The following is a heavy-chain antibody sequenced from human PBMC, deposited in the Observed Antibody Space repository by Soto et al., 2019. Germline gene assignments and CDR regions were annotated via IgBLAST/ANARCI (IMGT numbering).Heavy chain of an antibody. V-gene: IGHV4-31*03. CDR1: GASISSGGYY. Sequence: QVQLQESGPGLVKPSQTLSLTCSVSGASISSGGYYWNWIRQHPGKGLEWIGYIYYSGTTYYNPSLNSRVAISVDTFKNQFALRLWAVTAADTAVYYCAASCVGCGGFNYYGMDVWGQGTTVTVSS. D-gene: IGHD2-21*01. J-gene: IGHJ6*02. CDR3: AASCVGCGGFNYYGMDV. CDR2: IYYSGTT.